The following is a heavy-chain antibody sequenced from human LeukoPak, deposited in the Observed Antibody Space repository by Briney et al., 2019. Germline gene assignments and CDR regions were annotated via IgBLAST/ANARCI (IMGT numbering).Heavy chain of an antibody. D-gene: IGHD2-15*01. Sequence: GASVTVSCKASGYTFTSYAMNWVRQAPGQGLEWMGWINTNTGNPTYAQGFTGRFVFSLDTFVSTAYLQISSLKAEDTAVYYCVGSFGGYYYGMDVWGQGTTVTVSS. J-gene: IGHJ6*02. CDR2: INTNTGNP. V-gene: IGHV7-4-1*02. CDR3: VGSFGGYYYGMDV. CDR1: GYTFTSYA.